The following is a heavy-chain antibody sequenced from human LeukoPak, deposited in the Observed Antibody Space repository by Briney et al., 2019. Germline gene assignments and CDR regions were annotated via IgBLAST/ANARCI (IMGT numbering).Heavy chain of an antibody. J-gene: IGHJ3*02. CDR2: IDPSDSYT. CDR3: ARPSHDYGGNSKAFDI. D-gene: IGHD4-23*01. CDR1: GYSFTSYW. V-gene: IGHV5-10-1*01. Sequence: GESLRISCKGSGYSFTSYWISWVHQMPGKGLEWMGRIDPSDSYTNYSPSFQGHVTISADKSISTAYLQWSSLKASDTAMYYCARPSHDYGGNSKAFDIWGQGTMVTVSS.